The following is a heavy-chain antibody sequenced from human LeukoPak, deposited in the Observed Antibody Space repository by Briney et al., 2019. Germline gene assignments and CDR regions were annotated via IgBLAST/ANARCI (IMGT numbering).Heavy chain of an antibody. CDR1: GGSISSSDYY. CDR3: ARSSGWYLGGLDFFDY. Sequence: SETLSLTCTVSGGSISSSDYYWGWIRQPPGKGLEWIGSINYSGSTYYNPSLKSRVTISVDTSKNHFSLKLSSVTAADTAVYFCARSSGWYLGGLDFFDYWGQGTLVTVSS. CDR2: INYSGST. J-gene: IGHJ4*02. D-gene: IGHD6-19*01. V-gene: IGHV4-39*02.